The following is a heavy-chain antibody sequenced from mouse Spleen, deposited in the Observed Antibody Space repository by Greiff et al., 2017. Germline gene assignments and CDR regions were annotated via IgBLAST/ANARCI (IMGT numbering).Heavy chain of an antibody. Sequence: VQLQQPGAELVRPGSSVKLSCKASGYTFTSYWMDWVKQRPGQGLEWIGNIYPSDSETHYNQKFKDKATLTVDKSSSTAYMQLSSLTSEDSAVYYCSRGGLYYGSSEAWFAYWGQGTLVTVSA. CDR2: IYPSDSET. J-gene: IGHJ3*01. D-gene: IGHD1-1*01. CDR1: GYTFTSYW. CDR3: SRGGLYYGSSEAWFAY. V-gene: IGHV1-61*01.